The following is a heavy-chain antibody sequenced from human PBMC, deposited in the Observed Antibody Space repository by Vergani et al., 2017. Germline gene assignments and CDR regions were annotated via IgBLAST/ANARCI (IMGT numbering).Heavy chain of an antibody. CDR3: ARQTLITIFGVVHFDY. J-gene: IGHJ4*02. Sequence: QLQLQESGPGLVKPSETLSLTCTVSGCSISSSSYYWGWIRQPPGKGLEWIGSIYYSGSTYYNQSLKSRVTISVDTAKNQFSLKRSSVTAADTAVYYCARQTLITIFGVVHFDYWGQGTLVTVSS. CDR2: IYYSGST. D-gene: IGHD3-3*01. V-gene: IGHV4-39*07. CDR1: GCSISSSSYY.